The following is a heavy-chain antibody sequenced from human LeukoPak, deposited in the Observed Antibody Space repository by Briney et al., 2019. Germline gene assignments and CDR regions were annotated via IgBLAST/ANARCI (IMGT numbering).Heavy chain of an antibody. Sequence: GGSLRLSCAASGFTVSSNYVSWVRQAPGKGLEWVSVIYSDDTTYYADSVKGRFTISRDNSKNTLHLQMNSLRAEDMAVYYCALSRYSSSSVWHFWGQGTLVTVSS. CDR2: IYSDDTT. V-gene: IGHV3-66*01. J-gene: IGHJ4*02. CDR1: GFTVSSNY. CDR3: ALSRYSSSSVWHF. D-gene: IGHD6-6*01.